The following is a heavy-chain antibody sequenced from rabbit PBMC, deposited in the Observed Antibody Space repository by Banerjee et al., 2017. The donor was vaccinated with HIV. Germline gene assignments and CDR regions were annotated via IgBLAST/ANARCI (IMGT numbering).Heavy chain of an antibody. Sequence: QEQLKESGGGLVQPGGSLKLSCKASGFDFSSSYYMCWVRQAPGKGLEWIACINTSSGNTVYATWAKGRFTISRTSSTTVALQMTSLTAADTATYFCARISGWGGDLWGQGTLVTVS. D-gene: IGHD4-1*01. J-gene: IGHJ3*01. CDR2: INTSSGNT. V-gene: IGHV1S45*01. CDR1: GFDFSSSYY. CDR3: ARISGWGGDL.